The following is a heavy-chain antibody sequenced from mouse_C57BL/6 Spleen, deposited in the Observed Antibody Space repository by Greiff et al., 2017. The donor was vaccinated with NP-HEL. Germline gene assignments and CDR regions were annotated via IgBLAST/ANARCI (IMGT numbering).Heavy chain of an antibody. CDR3: ARCGIYSNPSWFAY. D-gene: IGHD2-5*01. CDR1: GFNITDYY. Sequence: EVKLMESGAELVKPGASVKLSCTASGFNITDYYMHWVKQRTEQGLEWIGRIDPEDGETKYAPKFQGKATITADTSSNTAYLQLSSLTSEDTAVYYCARCGIYSNPSWFAYWGQGTLVTVSA. V-gene: IGHV14-2*01. CDR2: IDPEDGET. J-gene: IGHJ3*01.